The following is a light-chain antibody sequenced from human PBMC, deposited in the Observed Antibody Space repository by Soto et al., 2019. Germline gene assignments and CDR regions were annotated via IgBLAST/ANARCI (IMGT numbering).Light chain of an antibody. Sequence: DIQMTQSPSSLSASVGDRVTITCQASQDINKYLNSYQQKPGQAPKLLIYDASNLETGVPSRFSGGGSGTQFTFTISSLQAEDLATYYCQQYDILHRTFGQGTKLEIK. V-gene: IGKV1-33*01. J-gene: IGKJ2*02. CDR1: QDINKY. CDR3: QQYDILHRT. CDR2: DAS.